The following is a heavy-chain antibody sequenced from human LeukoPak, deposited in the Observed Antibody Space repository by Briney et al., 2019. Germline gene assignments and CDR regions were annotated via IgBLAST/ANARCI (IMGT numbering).Heavy chain of an antibody. J-gene: IGHJ4*02. Sequence: GGSLRLSCAASGFIFSSYGMHWVRQAPGKGLEWVTFIRYDGSNKYYADSVKGRFTISRDNSKNTLYLQMNSLRAEDTAVYYCAKGSPVKRFGELSLRSGSAEEDFDYWGQGTLVSVSS. CDR3: AKGSPVKRFGELSLRSGSAEEDFDY. CDR2: IRYDGSNK. V-gene: IGHV3-30*02. D-gene: IGHD3-10*01. CDR1: GFIFSSYG.